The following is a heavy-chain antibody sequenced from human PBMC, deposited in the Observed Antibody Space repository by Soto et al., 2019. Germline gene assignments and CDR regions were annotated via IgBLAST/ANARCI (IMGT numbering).Heavy chain of an antibody. CDR2: INWNGGST. D-gene: IGHD3-22*01. J-gene: IGHJ6*02. Sequence: GGSLRLSCAASGFTFDDYGMSWVRQAPGKGLEWVSGINWNGGSTGYADSVKGRFTISRDNAKNSLYLQMNSLRAEDTALYYCARMKYYDSSGYYSSYYYGMDVWGQGTTVTVSS. CDR3: ARMKYYDSSGYYSSYYYGMDV. V-gene: IGHV3-20*04. CDR1: GFTFDDYG.